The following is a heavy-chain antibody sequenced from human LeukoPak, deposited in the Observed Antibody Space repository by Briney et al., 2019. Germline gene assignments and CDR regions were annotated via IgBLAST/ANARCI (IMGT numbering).Heavy chain of an antibody. J-gene: IGHJ6*03. CDR2: IRYDGSNK. D-gene: IGHD3-10*01. CDR3: AKGGFGEKDYYYMDV. V-gene: IGHV3-30*02. Sequence: GGSLRLSCATSRSTFSSYGMHWVRQAPGKGLEWVAFIRYDGSNKYYADSVKGRFTISRDNAKNSLYLQMNSLRAEDTALYYCAKGGFGEKDYYYMDVWGKGTTVTVSS. CDR1: RSTFSSYG.